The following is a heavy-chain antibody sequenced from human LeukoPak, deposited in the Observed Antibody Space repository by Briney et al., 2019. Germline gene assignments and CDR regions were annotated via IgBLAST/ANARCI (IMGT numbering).Heavy chain of an antibody. D-gene: IGHD4/OR15-4a*01. CDR1: SASISTYH. Sequence: SETLSLTCTVSSASISTYHWTWIRQPPGKGLEWIGYINYSGSTNYNPSLKSRVTISIDTSKNQFSLKLTSVTAADTAVYYCARGRLWTWDHWGQGALVTVSS. CDR3: ARGRLWTWDH. CDR2: INYSGST. V-gene: IGHV4-59*08. J-gene: IGHJ4*02.